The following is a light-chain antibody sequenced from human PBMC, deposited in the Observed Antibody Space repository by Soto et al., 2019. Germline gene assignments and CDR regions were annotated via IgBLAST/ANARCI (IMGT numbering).Light chain of an antibody. CDR3: QQYNSWPET. J-gene: IGKJ1*01. Sequence: EILMTQSPATLSVYPGERATLSCRASQSVSNNLAWYHHKPGQAPRLLIYDAFTRATGIPTRFSGSGSGTDFTLTISSLQSEDFAVYYCQQYNSWPETFGQGTKVEIK. CDR1: QSVSNN. V-gene: IGKV3-15*01. CDR2: DAF.